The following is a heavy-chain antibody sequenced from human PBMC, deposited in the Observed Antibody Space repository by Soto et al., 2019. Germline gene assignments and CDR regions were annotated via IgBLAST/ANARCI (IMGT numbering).Heavy chain of an antibody. D-gene: IGHD5-12*01. CDR2: IKQDGSEK. Sequence: GGSLRLSCAASGFTFSSYWMSWVRQAPGKGLEWVANIKQDGSEKYYVDSVKGRFTISRDNSKSTLYLDMNTLRAEDTAIYYCAKTFGSHWLPEYWGQGTLVTVDS. CDR1: GFTFSSYW. J-gene: IGHJ4*02. CDR3: AKTFGSHWLPEY. V-gene: IGHV3-7*05.